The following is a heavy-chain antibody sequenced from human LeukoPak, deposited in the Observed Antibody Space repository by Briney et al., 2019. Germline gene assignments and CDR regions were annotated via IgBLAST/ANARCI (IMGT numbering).Heavy chain of an antibody. Sequence: GRSLRLSCAASGFTFSSYAMHWVRQAPGKGLEWVSAISGSGGSTYYADSVKGRFTISRDNSKNTLYLQMNSLRAEDTAVYYCAKVSDFWSGYFGYWGQGTLVTVSS. CDR3: AKVSDFWSGYFGY. CDR1: GFTFSSYA. V-gene: IGHV3-23*01. D-gene: IGHD3-3*01. CDR2: ISGSGGST. J-gene: IGHJ4*02.